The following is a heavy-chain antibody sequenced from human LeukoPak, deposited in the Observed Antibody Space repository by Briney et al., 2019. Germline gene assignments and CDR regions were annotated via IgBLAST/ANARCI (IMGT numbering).Heavy chain of an antibody. CDR3: ASASRITMLRGANDY. CDR2: IIPIFGTA. D-gene: IGHD3-10*01. CDR1: GYTFTSYG. V-gene: IGHV1-69*13. J-gene: IGHJ4*02. Sequence: SVKVSCKASGYTFTSYGISWVRQAPGQGLEWMGGIIPIFGTANYAQKFQGRVTITADESTSTAYMELSSLRSEDTAVYYCASASRITMLRGANDYWGQGTLVTVSS.